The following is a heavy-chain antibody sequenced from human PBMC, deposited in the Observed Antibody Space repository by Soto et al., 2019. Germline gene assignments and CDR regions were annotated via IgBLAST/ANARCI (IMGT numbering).Heavy chain of an antibody. V-gene: IGHV4-34*01. CDR1: GGSFSGYY. CDR3: ARRAMVRGVSY. D-gene: IGHD3-10*01. Sequence: SETLSLTCAAYGGSFSGYYWSWIRQPPGKGLEWIGEINHSGSTNYNPSLKSRVTISVDTSKNQFSLKLSSVTAADTAVYYCARRAMVRGVSYWGQGTLVTVSS. CDR2: INHSGST. J-gene: IGHJ4*02.